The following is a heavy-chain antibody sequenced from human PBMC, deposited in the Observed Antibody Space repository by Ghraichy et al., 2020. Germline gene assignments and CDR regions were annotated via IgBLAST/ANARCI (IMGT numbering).Heavy chain of an antibody. V-gene: IGHV4-39*01. J-gene: IGHJ3*02. D-gene: IGHD2-21*02. CDR3: ARLGTAYCGGDCYTDAFDI. CDR2: IYYSGST. CDR1: GGTISSSSYY. Sequence: SETLSLTCTVSGGTISSSSYYWGWIRQPPGKGLEWIGSIYYSGSTYYNPSLKSRVTISVDTSKNQFSLKLSSVTAADTAVYYCARLGTAYCGGDCYTDAFDIWGQGTMVTVSS.